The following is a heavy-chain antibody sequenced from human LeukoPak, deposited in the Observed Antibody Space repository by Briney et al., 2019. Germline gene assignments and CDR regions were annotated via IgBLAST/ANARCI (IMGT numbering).Heavy chain of an antibody. D-gene: IGHD3-22*01. CDR1: GFTFSSYA. J-gene: IGHJ4*02. V-gene: IGHV4-34*01. CDR3: ARDRGSGYTNFDY. CDR2: INHSGST. Sequence: PGGSLRLSCAASGFTFSSYAMSWARQPPGKGLEWIGEINHSGSTNYNPSLKSRVTISVDTSKNQFSLKLSSVTAADTAVYYCARDRGSGYTNFDYWGQGTLVTVSS.